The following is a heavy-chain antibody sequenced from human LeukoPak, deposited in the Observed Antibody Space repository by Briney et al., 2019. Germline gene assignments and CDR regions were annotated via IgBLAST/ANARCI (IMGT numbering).Heavy chain of an antibody. Sequence: PGGSLRLSCAASGFTVSSNYMSWVRQAPGKGLEWVSVIYSGGSTYYADSVKGRFTISRDNSKNTLYLQMNSLRAEDTAVYYCARLYVWGSYRYFDNWGQGPLVTVSS. CDR1: GFTVSSNY. CDR2: IYSGGST. CDR3: ARLYVWGSYRYFDN. J-gene: IGHJ4*02. V-gene: IGHV3-53*01. D-gene: IGHD3-16*02.